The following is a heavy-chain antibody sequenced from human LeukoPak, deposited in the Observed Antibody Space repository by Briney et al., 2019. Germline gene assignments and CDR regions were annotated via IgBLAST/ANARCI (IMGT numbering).Heavy chain of an antibody. CDR1: GYSISSGYY. D-gene: IGHD5-24*01. CDR3: ARTGDGYNYYNYYYMDV. CDR2: IYYSVRT. V-gene: IGHV4-61*01. J-gene: IGHJ6*03. Sequence: SETLSLTCTVSGYSISSGYYWGWIRQPPGKGLEWIGYIYYSVRTNYNPSLKSRVTISVDMPNNQFSLKMSSVTAADTAVYYCARTGDGYNYYNYYYMDVWGKGTTVTVTS.